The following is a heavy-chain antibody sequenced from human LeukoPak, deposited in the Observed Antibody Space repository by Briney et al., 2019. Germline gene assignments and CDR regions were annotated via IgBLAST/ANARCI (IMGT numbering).Heavy chain of an antibody. J-gene: IGHJ4*02. V-gene: IGHV4-34*01. CDR2: INHSGST. D-gene: IGHD3-10*01. CDR3: ARDYGSGSYSVYFDY. Sequence: SETLSLTCAVYGGSFSGYYWSWIRQPPGKGLEWIGEINHSGSTNYNPSLKSRVTISVDTSKNQFSLKLSSVTAADTAVYYCARDYGSGSYSVYFDYWGQGTLVTVSS. CDR1: GGSFSGYY.